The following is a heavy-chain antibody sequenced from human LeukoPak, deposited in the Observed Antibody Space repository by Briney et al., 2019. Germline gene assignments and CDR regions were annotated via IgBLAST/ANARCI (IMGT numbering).Heavy chain of an antibody. CDR3: ARVDV. V-gene: IGHV3-30-3*01. J-gene: IGHJ6*02. CDR2: ISYDGSNK. Sequence: PGGSLRLSCAASGFTFSSYAMHWVRQAPGKGLEWVAVISYDGSNKYYADSVKGRFTISRDNSKNTLYLQMNSLRAEDAAVYYCARVDVWGQGTTVTVSS. CDR1: GFTFSSYA.